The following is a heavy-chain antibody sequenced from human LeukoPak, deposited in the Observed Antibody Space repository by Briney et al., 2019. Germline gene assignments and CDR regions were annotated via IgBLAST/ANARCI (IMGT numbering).Heavy chain of an antibody. D-gene: IGHD3-3*01. CDR2: IIPIFGTV. Sequence: ASVKVSCKASGVTVSTYAISWVQQAPGQGLEWMGRIIPIFGTVKYAQKFQGRVTITADKSTNTAYMELSSVRSEDTAVYYCARDNEGEDYDFWSGYYNNWFDPWGQGTLVTVSS. J-gene: IGHJ5*02. V-gene: IGHV1-69*06. CDR1: GVTVSTYA. CDR3: ARDNEGEDYDFWSGYYNNWFDP.